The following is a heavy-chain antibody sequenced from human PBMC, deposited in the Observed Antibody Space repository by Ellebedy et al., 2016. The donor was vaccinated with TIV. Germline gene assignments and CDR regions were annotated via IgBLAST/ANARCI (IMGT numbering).Heavy chain of an antibody. V-gene: IGHV1-8*01. D-gene: IGHD6-19*01. CDR2: MNPKNGNT. CDR1: GYTFTNYD. CDR3: ARVPYSSGWYYRPGYYYYMDV. Sequence: ASVKVSCXASGYTFTNYDINWVRQATGQGLEWLGWMNPKNGNTGYAQKFQGRVTMTRNTSISTAYMELSSLRSEDTAVYYCARVPYSSGWYYRPGYYYYMDVWGKGTTVTVSS. J-gene: IGHJ6*03.